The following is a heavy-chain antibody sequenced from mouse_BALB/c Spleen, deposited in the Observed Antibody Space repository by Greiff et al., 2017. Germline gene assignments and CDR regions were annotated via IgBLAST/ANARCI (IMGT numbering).Heavy chain of an antibody. Sequence: VQLQQSGADLAKPGASVKMSCKASGYTFTSYWMHWVKQRPGQGLEWIGYINPSTGYTEYNQKFKDKATLTADKSSSTAYMQLSSLTSEDSAVYYCARHGDAMDYWGQGTSVTVSS. J-gene: IGHJ4*01. CDR2: INPSTGYT. V-gene: IGHV1-7*01. CDR1: GYTFTSYW. CDR3: ARHGDAMDY.